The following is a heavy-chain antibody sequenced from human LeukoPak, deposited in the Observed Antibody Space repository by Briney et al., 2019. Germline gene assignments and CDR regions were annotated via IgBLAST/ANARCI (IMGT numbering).Heavy chain of an antibody. CDR1: GFTFSSYG. CDR2: ISYDGSNK. D-gene: IGHD4/OR15-4a*01. J-gene: IGHJ6*03. CDR3: AKSTLFRVYYYYYMDV. V-gene: IGHV3-30*18. Sequence: GGSLRLSCAASGFTFSSYGMHWVRQAPGKGLEWVAVISYDGSNKYYADSVKGRFTISRDNSKNTLYLQMNSLRAEDTAVYYCAKSTLFRVYYYYYMDVWGKGTTVTVSS.